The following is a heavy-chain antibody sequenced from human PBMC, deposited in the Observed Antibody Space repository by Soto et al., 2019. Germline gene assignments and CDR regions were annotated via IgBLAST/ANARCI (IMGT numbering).Heavy chain of an antibody. Sequence: DSGQVSCKACCYTFTGYGVLWVRQAPGQGLEWMGWISAYNGNTSYAQKLQGRVTMTTDTSTSTAYMELRSRRSEDTAVYYCAREPGDVDQSGEKQYDQWCQGNL. CDR1: CYTFTGYG. J-gene: IGHJ5*02. CDR3: AREPGDVDQSGEKQYDQ. D-gene: IGHD4-4*01. CDR2: ISAYNGNT. V-gene: IGHV1-18*04.